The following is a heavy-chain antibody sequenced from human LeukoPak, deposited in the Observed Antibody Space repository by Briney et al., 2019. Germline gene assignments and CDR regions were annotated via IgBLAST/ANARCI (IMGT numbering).Heavy chain of an antibody. Sequence: PGGSLRLSCAASGFIFSGYWMSWVRQAPGKGLEWVANIKQDGSEKYYVDSVKGRFTISRDNAKNSLYLQMNSLRAEDTAVYYCAREGFWSGYYSGSYYYYYGMDVWGQGTTVTVSS. V-gene: IGHV3-7*01. CDR2: IKQDGSEK. D-gene: IGHD3-3*01. J-gene: IGHJ6*02. CDR1: GFIFSGYW. CDR3: AREGFWSGYYSGSYYYYYGMDV.